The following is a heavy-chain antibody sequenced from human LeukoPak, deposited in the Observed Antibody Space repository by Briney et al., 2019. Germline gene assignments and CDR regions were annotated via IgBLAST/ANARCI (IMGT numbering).Heavy chain of an antibody. V-gene: IGHV3-30-3*01. Sequence: GGSLRLSCAASGFTFSSYAMNWVRQAPGKGLEWVAVISYDGSNKYYADSVKGRFTISRDNSKNTLYLQMNSLRPEDTAVYYCAGDLYSSGWYGEKGFDPWGQGTLVTVSS. CDR1: GFTFSSYA. CDR2: ISYDGSNK. D-gene: IGHD6-19*01. CDR3: AGDLYSSGWYGEKGFDP. J-gene: IGHJ5*02.